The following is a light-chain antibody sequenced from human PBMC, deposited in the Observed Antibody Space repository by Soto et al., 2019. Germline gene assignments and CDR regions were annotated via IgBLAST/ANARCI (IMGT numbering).Light chain of an antibody. CDR1: SSDIGSYDL. J-gene: IGLJ1*01. CDR3: CSFADFTYV. Sequence: QSARTQPASVSGYPGQSITISCTGTSSDIGSYDLVSWYQQHPGTAPKLIIYEVTKRPSGVSTRFSGSKSGNTASLTISGLRAVDEADYYCCSFADFTYVFGTGTKVTVL. V-gene: IGLV2-23*02. CDR2: EVT.